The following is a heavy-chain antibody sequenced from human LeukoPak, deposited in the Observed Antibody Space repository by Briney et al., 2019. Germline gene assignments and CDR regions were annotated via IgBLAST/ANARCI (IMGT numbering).Heavy chain of an antibody. CDR3: ARLSLPSAACDY. V-gene: IGHV4-38-2*01. J-gene: IGHJ4*01. CDR2: IYHTGST. Sequence: SETLSLTCAVSGYSISSGYYWCWIRQPPGQGLQRNGIIYHTGSTYYNPSLKTRVTISVDTYNNQFSLKLSSVTAADTAVYYCARLSLPSAACDYGGHGTLVTVSS. D-gene: IGHD2-2*01. CDR1: GYSISSGYY.